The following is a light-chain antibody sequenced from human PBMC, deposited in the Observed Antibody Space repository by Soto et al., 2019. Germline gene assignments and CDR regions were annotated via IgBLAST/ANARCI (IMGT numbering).Light chain of an antibody. J-gene: IGKJ2*01. CDR3: QQYSSYSGYT. CDR1: QSLNNW. CDR2: DAS. V-gene: IGKV1-5*01. Sequence: DIQMTQSPSTLSASVGDRVTITCRASQSLNNWLAWYQQKPGKAPKLLIFDASSLKSGVPSRFSGSGSGTEFTLIISSLQPDDFATYYCQQYSSYSGYTFGQGPRWIS.